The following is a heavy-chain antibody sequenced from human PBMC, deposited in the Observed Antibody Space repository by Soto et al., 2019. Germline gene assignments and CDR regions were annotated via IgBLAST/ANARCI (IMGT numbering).Heavy chain of an antibody. V-gene: IGHV3-33*01. CDR3: ARGPPHLRYFDWFLFDY. CDR2: IWYDVSNK. CDR1: GFTFSSYG. D-gene: IGHD3-9*01. Sequence: PGGSLRLSCAASGFTFSSYGMHWVRQAPGKGLEWVAVIWYDVSNKYYADSVKGRFTISRDNSKNTLYLQMNSLRAEDTAVYYCARGPPHLRYFDWFLFDYWGQGTLVTVSS. J-gene: IGHJ4*02.